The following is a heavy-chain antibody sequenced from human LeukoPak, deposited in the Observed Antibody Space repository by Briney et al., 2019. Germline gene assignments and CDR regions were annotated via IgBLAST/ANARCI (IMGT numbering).Heavy chain of an antibody. D-gene: IGHD3-9*01. Sequence: GGYLRLYCAASGFTFSSYGMNWVRQAPGRGLEWVSSISSGSSYIYYADSVKGRFTISRDNAKNSLYLQMNSLRAEDTAVYYCARDPAPLLRYFDGGWFDPWGQGTLVTVSS. CDR2: ISSGSSYI. CDR1: GFTFSSYG. J-gene: IGHJ5*02. V-gene: IGHV3-21*01. CDR3: ARDPAPLLRYFDGGWFDP.